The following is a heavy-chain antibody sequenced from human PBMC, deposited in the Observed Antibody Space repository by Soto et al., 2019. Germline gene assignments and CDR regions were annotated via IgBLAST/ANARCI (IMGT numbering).Heavy chain of an antibody. D-gene: IGHD6-19*01. V-gene: IGHV4-39*01. J-gene: IGHJ4*02. CDR2: IFYSGST. CDR3: ARRYGWLYFDY. Sequence: QLQLQESGPGLVKPWETLSLTCTVSGDSISSSNYFWGWIRQPPGKGLEWIGTIFYSGSTYYNPSLMIRVTISVDTSKNQFSLRLISVTAADTALYYCARRYGWLYFDYWGQGSLVTVSS. CDR1: GDSISSSNYF.